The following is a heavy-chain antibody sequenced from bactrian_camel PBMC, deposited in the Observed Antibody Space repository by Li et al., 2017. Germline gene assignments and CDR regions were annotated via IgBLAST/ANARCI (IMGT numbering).Heavy chain of an antibody. CDR1: GNILVSRQC. CDR3: ARVVWNGRCNLADYLW. V-gene: IGHV3S1*01. D-gene: IGHD4*01. Sequence: QLVESGGTLVQTGGSLRLSCTLSGNILVSRQCTAWFRQPPGEERVWVATAYIGGRGATFYADSVKGRFTISENAAKNTIYLQMNGLKSDDTAMYYCARVVWNGRCNLADYLWWGQGTQVTVS. J-gene: IGHJ4*01. CDR2: AYIGGRGAT.